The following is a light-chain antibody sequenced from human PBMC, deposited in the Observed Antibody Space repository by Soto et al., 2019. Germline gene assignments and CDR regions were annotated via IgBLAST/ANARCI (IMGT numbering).Light chain of an antibody. CDR3: QEYNDWRPIT. Sequence: EIVLTQSPATLSLSPGERATLSCRASPSVSSSYLAWYQQKPGQAPRLLIYGASTRAPGIPVRFSGSGSGTEFTLTITSLQSEDFAVYYCQEYNDWRPITFGGGTKVDIK. J-gene: IGKJ4*01. CDR1: PSVSSSY. CDR2: GAS. V-gene: IGKV3-15*01.